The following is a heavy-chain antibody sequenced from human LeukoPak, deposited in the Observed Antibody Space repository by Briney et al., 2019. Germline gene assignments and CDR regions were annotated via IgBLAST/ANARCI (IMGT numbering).Heavy chain of an antibody. CDR2: IYYNGNA. D-gene: IGHD4-17*01. CDR3: VRRSYGDYSFDY. V-gene: IGHV4-59*01. CDR1: GGSISSYY. J-gene: IGHJ4*02. Sequence: PSETLSLTCAVSGGSISSYYWSWIRQPPGKGLEWIGYIYYNGNAIYNPSLKSRVTISVDTSKNQFSLKLSSVTAADTAVYYCVRRSYGDYSFDYWGQGTLVTVSS.